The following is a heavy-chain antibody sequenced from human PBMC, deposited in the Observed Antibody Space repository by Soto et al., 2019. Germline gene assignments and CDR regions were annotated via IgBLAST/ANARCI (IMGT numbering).Heavy chain of an antibody. CDR1: GFTFSSYG. CDR3: ARGHNYYDSSGYYYVDAFDI. Sequence: GGSLRLSCAASGFTFSSYGMHWVRQAPGKGLEWVAVIWYDGSSKYYADSVKGRFTISRDNSKNTLYLQMNSLRAEDTAVYYCARGHNYYDSSGYYYVDAFDIWGQGTMVTVSS. D-gene: IGHD3-22*01. J-gene: IGHJ3*02. V-gene: IGHV3-33*01. CDR2: IWYDGSSK.